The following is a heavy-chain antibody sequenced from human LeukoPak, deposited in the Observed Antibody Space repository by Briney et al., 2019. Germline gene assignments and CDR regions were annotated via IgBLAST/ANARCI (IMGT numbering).Heavy chain of an antibody. V-gene: IGHV3-21*06. J-gene: IGHJ3*01. Sequence: PGGSLRHSCAASGFSFDTHSMNWVRQSPGKGLEWVSSISSGSSYIHYADAMKGRFTISRDNAKNSLYLQMNDLRTEDTAVYYCVRVSQDDDYSDSPVQRAFDLRGQGTMVRVS. CDR1: GFSFDTHS. CDR2: ISSGSSYI. CDR3: VRVSQDDDYSDSPVQRAFDL. D-gene: IGHD3-22*01.